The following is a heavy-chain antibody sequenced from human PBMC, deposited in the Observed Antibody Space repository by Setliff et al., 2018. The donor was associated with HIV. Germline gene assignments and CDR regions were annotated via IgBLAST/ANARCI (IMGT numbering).Heavy chain of an antibody. V-gene: IGHV1-2*02. CDR3: ASPSFWGSGARNIDAFDM. CDR2: DNPDNVVL. D-gene: IGHD7-27*01. Sequence: ASVKVSCKASGYNFTGYHIHWVRQAPGQGLEWMGWDNPDNVVLKSAQKFQGRVTMTRDTSINTAYVELSSLKSDDTAVYYCASPSFWGSGARNIDAFDMWGQGTLVTVSS. CDR1: GYNFTGYH. J-gene: IGHJ3*02.